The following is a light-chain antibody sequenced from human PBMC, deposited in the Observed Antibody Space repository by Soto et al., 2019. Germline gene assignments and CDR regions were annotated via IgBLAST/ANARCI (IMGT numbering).Light chain of an antibody. CDR2: AAS. J-gene: IGKJ5*01. V-gene: IGKV3-15*01. Sequence: IVVTQSPCTLSLSPGERATLSCRASQSVGSNLAWYQQKPGQAPRLLIYAASTRATGIPARFSGSGPGTEFTLTISSLQSEDFAVYYCQQYNNWSFGQGTRLE. CDR3: QQYNNWS. CDR1: QSVGSN.